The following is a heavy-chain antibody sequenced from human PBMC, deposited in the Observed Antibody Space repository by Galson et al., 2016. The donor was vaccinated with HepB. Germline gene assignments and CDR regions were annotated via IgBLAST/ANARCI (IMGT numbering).Heavy chain of an antibody. CDR1: GFTFTNYW. V-gene: IGHV3-74*01. J-gene: IGHJ6*04. CDR3: ARVRQLAYYDYGMDV. CDR2: VNSDGSRT. D-gene: IGHD4-11*01. Sequence: SLRLSCAASGFTFTNYWMHWVRQAPGEGLVWVSRVNSDGSRTIYADSVKGRFTISRDNAKNTLYLQMNSLRAEDAAVYYCARVRQLAYYDYGMDVWGKGTTVTVSS.